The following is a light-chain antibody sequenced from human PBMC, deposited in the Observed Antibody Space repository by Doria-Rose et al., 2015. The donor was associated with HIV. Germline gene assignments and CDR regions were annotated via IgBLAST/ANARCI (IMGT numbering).Light chain of an antibody. Sequence: VLTQSPESLGMSLGERATLNCKSNQSLLYTSKNYLAWYQRKPGQPPKLLIYWASTRQSGVPARFSGSGSGTDFTLTISSLEAEDAAVYYCQQYYDTPSFGPGTTVDIK. J-gene: IGKJ3*01. CDR3: QQYYDTPS. V-gene: IGKV4-1*01. CDR1: QSLLYTSKNY. CDR2: WAS.